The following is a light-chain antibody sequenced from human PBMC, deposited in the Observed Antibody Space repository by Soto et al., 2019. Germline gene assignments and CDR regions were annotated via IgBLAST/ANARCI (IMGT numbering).Light chain of an antibody. CDR2: EVS. CDR3: SLYTTSSTFV. V-gene: IGLV2-14*02. J-gene: IGLJ1*01. Sequence: QSALTQPASVSGSPGQSITISCTGTSGDVGSYNLVSWYQQHPGKTPKLIIYEVSNRPSGVSDRFSGSKSGNTASLTISGLQAEDEADYYCSLYTTSSTFVFGTGTKVTVL. CDR1: SGDVGSYNL.